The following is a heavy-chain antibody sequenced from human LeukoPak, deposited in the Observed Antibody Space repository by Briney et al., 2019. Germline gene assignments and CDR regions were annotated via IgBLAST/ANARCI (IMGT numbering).Heavy chain of an antibody. D-gene: IGHD1-7*01. Sequence: SETLSLTCTVTGGSISRRSDYWGWIRQPPGKGLEWIGSIYTSGSTNYNPSLKSRVTISVDTSKNQFSLKLSSVTAADTAVYYCASLYNWNYDYWGQGTLVTVSS. J-gene: IGHJ4*02. CDR2: IYTSGST. V-gene: IGHV4-39*07. CDR3: ASLYNWNYDY. CDR1: GGSISRRSDY.